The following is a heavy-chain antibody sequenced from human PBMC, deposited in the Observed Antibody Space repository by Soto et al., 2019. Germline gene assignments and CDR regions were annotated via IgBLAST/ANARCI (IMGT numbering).Heavy chain of an antibody. D-gene: IGHD3-9*01. CDR1: GFTFSIYS. J-gene: IGHJ4*02. V-gene: IGHV3-48*01. CDR3: ARVFDTYYFDS. CDR2: IMPGSSHI. Sequence: GGSLRLSCAASGFTFSIYSMNWVRQAPGKGLEWVSYIMPGSSHIFYADSVKGRFTISRDNSKKTLYLQMNSLRAEDTAVYYCARVFDTYYFDSWGQGNMVTVSS.